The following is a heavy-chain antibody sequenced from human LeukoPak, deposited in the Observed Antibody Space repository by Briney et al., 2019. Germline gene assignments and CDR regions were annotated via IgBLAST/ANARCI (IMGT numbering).Heavy chain of an antibody. Sequence: GGSLRLSCAASGFTFSSYAMSWVRRAPGKGLEWVSAISGSGGSTYYADSVKGRFTISRDNSKNTLYLQMNSLRAEDTAVYYCAKDRLGELAGYSSRWGQGALVTVSS. CDR1: GFTFSSYA. CDR3: AKDRLGELAGYSSR. CDR2: ISGSGGST. V-gene: IGHV3-23*01. D-gene: IGHD3-10*01. J-gene: IGHJ4*02.